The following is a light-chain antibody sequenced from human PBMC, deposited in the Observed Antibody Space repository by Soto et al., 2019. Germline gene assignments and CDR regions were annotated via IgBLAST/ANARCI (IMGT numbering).Light chain of an antibody. Sequence: QSALTQPGSVSGSPGQSITISCTGTSSDVGAYNYVSWYQQHPGKAPKLMIFEVSDRPSGVSNRFSGSKSGNTASLTISGLQAEDEADYYCSSYTSSNTLVFGGGTQVTVL. CDR2: EVS. CDR3: SSYTSSNTLV. V-gene: IGLV2-14*01. J-gene: IGLJ2*01. CDR1: SSDVGAYNY.